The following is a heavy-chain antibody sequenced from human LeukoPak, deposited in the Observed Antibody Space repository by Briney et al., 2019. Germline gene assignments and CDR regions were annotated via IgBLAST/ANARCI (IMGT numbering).Heavy chain of an antibody. CDR1: GFTFSSFA. D-gene: IGHD1-14*01. J-gene: IGHJ4*02. V-gene: IGHV3-23*01. CDR2: ISGSGGST. Sequence: GGSLRLSCAASGFTFSSFAMHWVRQAPGKGLEWVSAISGSGGSTYYADSVKGRFTISRDNSKNTLYLQMNSPRAEDTAVYYCAKGISAHDPTGYWGQGTLVTVSS. CDR3: AKGISAHDPTGY.